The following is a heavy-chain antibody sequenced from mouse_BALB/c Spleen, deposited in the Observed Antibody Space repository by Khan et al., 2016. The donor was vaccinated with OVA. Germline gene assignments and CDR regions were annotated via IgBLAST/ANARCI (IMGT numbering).Heavy chain of an antibody. CDR3: ARSGYGSFAY. V-gene: IGHV1S29*02. Sequence: EVQLQESGPELVKPGASVRISCKTSGYTFTDFNLDWVKQSHGKSLEWIGYIFPNNGGTGYNQKFKTKATLTVDSSSSTAYMELRILTSEDSAVYYCARSGYGSFAYWGQGTLVTVSA. CDR2: IFPNNGGT. D-gene: IGHD1-2*01. J-gene: IGHJ3*01. CDR1: GYTFTDFN.